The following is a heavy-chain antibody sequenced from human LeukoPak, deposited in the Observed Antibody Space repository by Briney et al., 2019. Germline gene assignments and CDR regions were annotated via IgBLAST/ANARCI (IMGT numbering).Heavy chain of an antibody. J-gene: IGHJ4*02. CDR3: ASVGETYYDILTGYFPLGY. CDR1: GFTFSSYW. Sequence: PGGSLRLSCAASGFTFSSYWMSWVRQAPGKGLERVANIKQDGSEKYYVDSVRGRLTISRDNAKSSLHLQMNSLRAEDTAVYYCASVGETYYDILTGYFPLGYWGQGTLVTVSS. CDR2: IKQDGSEK. D-gene: IGHD3-9*01. V-gene: IGHV3-7*01.